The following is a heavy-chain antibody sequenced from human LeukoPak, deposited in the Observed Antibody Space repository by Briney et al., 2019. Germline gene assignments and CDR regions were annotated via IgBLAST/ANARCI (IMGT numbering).Heavy chain of an antibody. Sequence: SETLSLTCTVSGGSISSGSCYWSWIRQPAGKGLEWIGRIYTSGSTNYNPSLKSRVTISVDTSKNQFSLKLSSVTAADTAVYYCARDDDYYDSSGYYSWGQGTLVTVSS. CDR3: ARDDDYYDSSGYYS. CDR1: GGSISSGSCY. D-gene: IGHD3-22*01. J-gene: IGHJ4*02. CDR2: IYTSGST. V-gene: IGHV4-61*02.